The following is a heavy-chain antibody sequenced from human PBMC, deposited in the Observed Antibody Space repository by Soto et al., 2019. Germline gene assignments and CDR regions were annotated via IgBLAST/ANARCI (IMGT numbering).Heavy chain of an antibody. J-gene: IGHJ5*02. V-gene: IGHV4-34*01. CDR3: ARETVVVVAATSWFDP. CDR2: INHSGST. D-gene: IGHD2-15*01. CDR1: GGAFSGYY. Sequence: SETLSLTCGGYGGAFSGYYGGGIRPPPGKGLEWIGEINHSGSTNYNPSLKSRVTISVDTSKNQFSLKLSSVTAADTAVYYCARETVVVVAATSWFDPWGQGTLVT.